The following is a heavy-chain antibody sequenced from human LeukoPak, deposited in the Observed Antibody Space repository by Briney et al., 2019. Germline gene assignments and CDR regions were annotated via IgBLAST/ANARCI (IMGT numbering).Heavy chain of an antibody. CDR2: ISSSGRTI. J-gene: IGHJ6*03. Sequence: GGSLRLSCAASGFTFSSYSMNWVRQAPGKGLEWVSYISSSGRTIYNADSVKGRFTISRDNAKNSLSLQMNSLRAEDTAVYYCARGVKYYYYYMDVWGKGTTVTVSS. CDR1: GFTFSSYS. D-gene: IGHD2-21*01. V-gene: IGHV3-48*04. CDR3: ARGVKYYYYYMDV.